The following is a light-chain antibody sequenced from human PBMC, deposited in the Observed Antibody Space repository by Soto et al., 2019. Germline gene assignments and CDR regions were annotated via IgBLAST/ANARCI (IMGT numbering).Light chain of an antibody. Sequence: IVLTQSQAILSLSPGDRATLSSRASQSVSSSYLAWYQNKPGQAPRLLIHGASSRVTGIPDRFMGSWSGTDFTLTITRMEPEYFAVYYCQQYQSLTFGGGTQVDI. J-gene: IGKJ4*01. CDR2: GAS. CDR3: QQYQSLT. CDR1: QSVSSSY. V-gene: IGKV3-20*01.